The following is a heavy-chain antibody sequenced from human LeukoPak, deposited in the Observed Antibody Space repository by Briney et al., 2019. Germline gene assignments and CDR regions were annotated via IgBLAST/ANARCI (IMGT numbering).Heavy chain of an antibody. CDR1: GFTFSSYW. J-gene: IGHJ6*02. CDR3: TTCAVVLGAKTFSAMEV. Sequence: GGSLRLSCAASGFTFSSYWMSWVRQAPGKGLEWVGRIKSKTDGGTTDYAAPVKGRFTISRDDSKNTLYLQMNSLKTEDTAVYYCTTCAVVLGAKTFSAMEVWGQGTTVTASS. V-gene: IGHV3-15*01. D-gene: IGHD2-2*01. CDR2: IKSKTDGGTT.